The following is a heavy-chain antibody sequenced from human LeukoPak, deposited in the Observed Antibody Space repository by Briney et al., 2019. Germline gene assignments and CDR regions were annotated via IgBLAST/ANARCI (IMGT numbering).Heavy chain of an antibody. Sequence: PSETLSLTCTVSGGSISSNYWSWIRQPPGKGLEWIGYVYYSGSTNYNPSLKSRVTISVDTSKNQFSLKLSSVTAADTAVYYCARDLGVVPAWGWFDPWGQGTLVTVSS. CDR2: VYYSGST. CDR1: GGSISSNY. CDR3: ARDLGVVPAWGWFDP. V-gene: IGHV4-59*01. D-gene: IGHD2-2*01. J-gene: IGHJ5*02.